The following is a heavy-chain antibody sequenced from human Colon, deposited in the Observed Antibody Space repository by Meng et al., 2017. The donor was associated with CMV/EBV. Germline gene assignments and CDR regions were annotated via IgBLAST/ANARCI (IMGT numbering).Heavy chain of an antibody. CDR2: IYHSGST. CDR1: GGSISSSDW. CDR3: ARDRHSGYDLGL. J-gene: IGHJ4*02. Sequence: CAVSGGSISSSDWWSWVRQTPGKGLEWIGEIYHSGSTNYNPSLKSRVTISVDSTKNQLSLKLTSVTAADTAVYYCARDRHSGYDLGLWGQGTLVTVSS. V-gene: IGHV4-4*02. D-gene: IGHD5-12*01.